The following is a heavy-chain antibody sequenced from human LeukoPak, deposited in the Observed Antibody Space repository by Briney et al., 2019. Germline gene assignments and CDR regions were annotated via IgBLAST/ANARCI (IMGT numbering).Heavy chain of an antibody. CDR3: VRESTACAY. V-gene: IGHV1-46*01. CDR2: IDPTGGST. CDR1: GYTFTSYY. J-gene: IGHJ4*02. Sequence: ASLKVSCKASGYTFTSYYMHWVRQAGGQAREWMGLIDPTGGSTSYAQQIQGRVSMSRDTATSTVYMGMSSLTSEDTALYHCVRESTACAYWGEGALVTVSS.